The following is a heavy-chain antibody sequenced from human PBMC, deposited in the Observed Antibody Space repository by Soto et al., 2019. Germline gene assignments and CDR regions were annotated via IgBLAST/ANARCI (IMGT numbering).Heavy chain of an antibody. CDR1: GGTFSSYT. CDR3: AREGQLVPQFDY. J-gene: IGHJ4*02. CDR2: IILILGIA. V-gene: IGHV1-69*08. Sequence: QVQLVQSGAEVKKHGSSVKVSCKASGGTFSSYTISWVRQAPGQGLEWMGRIILILGIANYAKKFEGRDTITADKCTITACSELSSLISEDPAVYYCAREGQLVPQFDYWGQGALVTVSS. D-gene: IGHD6-6*01.